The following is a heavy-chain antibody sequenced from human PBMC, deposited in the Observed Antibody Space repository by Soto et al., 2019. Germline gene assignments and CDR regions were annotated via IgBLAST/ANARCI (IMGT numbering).Heavy chain of an antibody. J-gene: IGHJ5*01. V-gene: IGHV3-7*01. CDR2: IKQDGSGK. CDR3: ATYAHHTFDS. Sequence: EVQLVESGGGLVQPGGSLRLSCASSGFTFSNYWMSWVRQAPGKGPEWVANIKQDGSGKNYVDSVEGRFTISRDNAKNSVYLQMNSLRAEDTAVYYCATYAHHTFDSWGQGTLVTVSS. D-gene: IGHD3-16*01. CDR1: GFTFSNYW.